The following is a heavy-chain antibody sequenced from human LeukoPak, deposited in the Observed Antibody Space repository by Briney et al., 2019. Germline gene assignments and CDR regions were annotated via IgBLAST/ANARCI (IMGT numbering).Heavy chain of an antibody. Sequence: SVKVSCKASGGTFSSYTISWVRQAPGQGLEWMGRIIPILGIANYAQKFQGRVTITADKSTSTAYMELSSLRSEDTAVYYCARDRDSSGWYRNDYWGQGTLVTVPS. V-gene: IGHV1-69*04. CDR1: GGTFSSYT. CDR2: IIPILGIA. J-gene: IGHJ4*02. CDR3: ARDRDSSGWYRNDY. D-gene: IGHD6-19*01.